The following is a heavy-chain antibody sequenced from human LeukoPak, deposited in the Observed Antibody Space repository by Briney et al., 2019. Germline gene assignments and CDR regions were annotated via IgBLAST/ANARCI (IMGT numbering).Heavy chain of an antibody. V-gene: IGHV4-39*07. CDR2: IYYSGST. D-gene: IGHD3-16*02. CDR1: GGSISSSSYY. Sequence: SETLSLTCTVSGGSISSSSYYWGWIRQPPGKGLEWIGSIYYSGSTYYNPSLKSRVTISVDTSKNQFSLKLSSVTAADTAVYYCARGDYDYVWGSYRPYYFDYWGQGTLVTVSS. CDR3: ARGDYDYVWGSYRPYYFDY. J-gene: IGHJ4*02.